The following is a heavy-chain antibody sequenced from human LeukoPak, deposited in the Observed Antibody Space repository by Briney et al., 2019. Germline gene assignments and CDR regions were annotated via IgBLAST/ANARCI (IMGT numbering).Heavy chain of an antibody. CDR1: GGSISSGDYY. Sequence: SEAPSLTCTVSGGSISSGDYYWSRIRQPPGKGLEWIGYIYYSGSTYYNPSLKSRVTISVDTSKNQFSLKLSSVTAADTAVYYCARVREDCGGDCSEYFQHWGQGTLVTVSS. CDR2: IYYSGST. J-gene: IGHJ1*01. V-gene: IGHV4-30-4*01. D-gene: IGHD2-21*02. CDR3: ARVREDCGGDCSEYFQH.